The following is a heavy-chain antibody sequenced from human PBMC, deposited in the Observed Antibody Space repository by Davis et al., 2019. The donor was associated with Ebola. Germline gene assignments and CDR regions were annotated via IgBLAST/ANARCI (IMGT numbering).Heavy chain of an antibody. Sequence: SETLSLTCTVSGGSISSYYWSWIRQPPGKGLEWIGYIYYSGSTNYNPSLKSRVTISVDTSKNQFSLKLSSVTAADTAVYYCARRYGIWFRELLSGFGFDYWGQGTLVTVSS. D-gene: IGHD3-10*01. CDR1: GGSISSYY. CDR3: ARRYGIWFRELLSGFGFDY. V-gene: IGHV4-59*12. CDR2: IYYSGST. J-gene: IGHJ4*02.